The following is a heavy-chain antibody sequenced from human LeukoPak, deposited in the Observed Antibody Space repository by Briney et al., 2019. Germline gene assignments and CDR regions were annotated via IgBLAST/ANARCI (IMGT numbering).Heavy chain of an antibody. CDR1: GFRFSNYG. CDR3: AKVFDYHYMDV. V-gene: IGHV3-30*02. J-gene: IGHJ6*03. D-gene: IGHD3-10*02. Sequence: GGSLRLSCAGSGFRFSNYGMEWVRQAPGKGLEWVAFIRYDGSDKYYADSVKGRFIISRENSKNTGYLQMNSLRVEDTAVYYCAKVFDYHYMDVWGEGTTVIVSS. CDR2: IRYDGSDK.